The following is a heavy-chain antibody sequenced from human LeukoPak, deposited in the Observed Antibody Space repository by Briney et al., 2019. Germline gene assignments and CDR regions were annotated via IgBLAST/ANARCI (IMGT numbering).Heavy chain of an antibody. D-gene: IGHD4-17*01. V-gene: IGHV4-31*03. Sequence: SETLSLTCTVSGGSISSGGYYWSWIRQHPGKGLEWIGYIYYSGSTYYNPSLKSRVTISVDTSKSQFSLKLSSVTAADTAVYYCARDGYGDYEAFDIWGQGTMVTVSS. CDR1: GGSISSGGYY. J-gene: IGHJ3*02. CDR2: IYYSGST. CDR3: ARDGYGDYEAFDI.